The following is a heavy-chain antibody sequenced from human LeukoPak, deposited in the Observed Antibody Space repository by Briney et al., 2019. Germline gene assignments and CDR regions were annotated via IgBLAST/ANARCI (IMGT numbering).Heavy chain of an antibody. J-gene: IGHJ4*02. D-gene: IGHD4-11*01. Sequence: TSETLSLTCTVSGGSISSYYWSWIRQPPGKGLEWLGYIYYSGSTNYNPSLKSRVTISVDTSKNQFSLKLSSVTAADTAVYYCARNCLSSNAVDYWGQGTLVTVSS. CDR2: IYYSGST. CDR1: GGSISSYY. CDR3: ARNCLSSNAVDY. V-gene: IGHV4-59*08.